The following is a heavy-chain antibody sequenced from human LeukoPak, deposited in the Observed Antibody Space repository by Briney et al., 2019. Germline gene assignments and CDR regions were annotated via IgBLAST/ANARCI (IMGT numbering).Heavy chain of an antibody. V-gene: IGHV3-74*03. J-gene: IGHJ4*02. Sequence: GGSLRLSCAASGFTFRNHWMHWVRHTPAKGLVWVSRISSDGSSTTYADSVKGRFTISRDNAKNTLYLQMNNLRAEDTAMYYCAGDQRVTGRPDIDYWGQGTLVIVSS. CDR2: ISSDGSST. CDR3: AGDQRVTGRPDIDY. CDR1: GFTFRNHW. D-gene: IGHD6-6*01.